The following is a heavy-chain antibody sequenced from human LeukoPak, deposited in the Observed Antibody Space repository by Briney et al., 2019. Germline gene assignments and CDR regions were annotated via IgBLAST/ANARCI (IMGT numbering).Heavy chain of an antibody. J-gene: IGHJ4*02. CDR3: ARVSRRVLRFLEWPNAVYYFDY. V-gene: IGHV1-8*03. D-gene: IGHD3-3*01. CDR2: MNPNSGNT. Sequence: GASVKVSRKASGYTFTSYDINWVRQATGQGLEWMGWMNPNSGNTGYAQKFQGRVTITRNTSISTAYMELSSLRSEDTAVYYCARVSRRVLRFLEWPNAVYYFDYWGQGTLVTVSS. CDR1: GYTFTSYD.